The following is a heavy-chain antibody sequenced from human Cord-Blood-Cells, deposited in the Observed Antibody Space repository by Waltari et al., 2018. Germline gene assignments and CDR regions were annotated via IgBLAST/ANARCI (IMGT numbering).Heavy chain of an antibody. CDR1: GGTLSSYA. V-gene: IGHV1-69*06. CDR2: IIPIFGTA. CDR3: ARVDRGDQTPDTAMAEPFDY. J-gene: IGHJ4*02. D-gene: IGHD5-18*01. Sequence: QVQLVQSGAEVKKPGSSVKVSCKASGGTLSSYASSWVRQASGQELEWMGGIIPIFGTANYAQKFQGRVTITADKSTSTAYMELSSLRSEDTAVYYCARVDRGDQTPDTAMAEPFDYWGQGTLVTVSS.